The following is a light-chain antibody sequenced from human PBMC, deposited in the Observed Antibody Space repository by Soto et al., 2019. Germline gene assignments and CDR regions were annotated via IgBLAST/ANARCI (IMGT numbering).Light chain of an antibody. CDR1: QGIRND. V-gene: IGKV1-17*01. Sequence: DIQMTQSPSSLSAFVGDRVTITCRASQGIRNDLCWYQQRPGKAPKRLIYAASSLQSGVPSRFSGRGFGTEFTLTISSLQPEYFATDYSLQFNSFPPTLGAVTNVDI. CDR3: LQFNSFPPT. CDR2: AAS. J-gene: IGKJ3*01.